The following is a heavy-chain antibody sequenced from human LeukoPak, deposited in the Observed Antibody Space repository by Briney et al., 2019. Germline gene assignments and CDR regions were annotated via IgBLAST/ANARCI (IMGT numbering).Heavy chain of an antibody. CDR1: GGSFSGYY. CDR2: INHSGST. J-gene: IGHJ5*02. CDR3: ARRGSTYCSGGSCYGWFDP. V-gene: IGHV4-34*01. D-gene: IGHD2-15*01. Sequence: PSETLSLTCAVYGGSFSGYYWSWIRQPPGKGLEWIGEINHSGSTNYNPSLKSRVTISVVTSKNQFSLKLSSVTAADTAVYYCARRGSTYCSGGSCYGWFDPWGQGTLVTVSS.